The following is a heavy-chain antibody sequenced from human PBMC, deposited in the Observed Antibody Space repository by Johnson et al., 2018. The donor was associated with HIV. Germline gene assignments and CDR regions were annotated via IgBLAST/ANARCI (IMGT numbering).Heavy chain of an antibody. D-gene: IGHD6-19*01. CDR2: IKQDGSEK. CDR3: ARDGCIAVAGPTEGCAFDI. Sequence: VQLVESGGGVVQPGGSLRLSCAASGFTFSNYGMHWVRQAPGKGLEWVANIKQDGSEKYYVDSVKGRFTISRDNAKNSLYLQMNSLRAEDTAVYYWARDGCIAVAGPTEGCAFDIWGQGTMVTVSS. J-gene: IGHJ3*02. V-gene: IGHV3-7*01. CDR1: GFTFSNYG.